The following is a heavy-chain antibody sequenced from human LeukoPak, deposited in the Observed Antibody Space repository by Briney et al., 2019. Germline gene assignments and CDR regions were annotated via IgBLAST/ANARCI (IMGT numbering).Heavy chain of an antibody. CDR1: GYTFTGYY. CDR3: ARDRRAAAGTPYFGY. Sequence: ASVKVSCKASGYTFTGYYMHWVRQAPGQGLGWMGWINPNSGGTNYAQKFQGRVTMTKDTSISTAYMELSRLRSDDTAVYYCARDRRAAAGTPYFGYWGQGTLVTVSS. CDR2: INPNSGGT. J-gene: IGHJ4*02. D-gene: IGHD6-13*01. V-gene: IGHV1-2*02.